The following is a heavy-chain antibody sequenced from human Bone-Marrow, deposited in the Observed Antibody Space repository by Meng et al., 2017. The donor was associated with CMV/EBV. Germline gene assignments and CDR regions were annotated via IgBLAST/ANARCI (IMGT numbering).Heavy chain of an antibody. CDR3: ARTRVRFLEWPPQDY. CDR1: GFTFSSYA. V-gene: IGHV3-23*01. J-gene: IGHJ4*02. D-gene: IGHD3-3*01. CDR2: ISGSGGST. Sequence: GESLKISCAASGFTFSSYAMSWVRQAPGKGLEWVSAISGSGGSTYYADSVKGRFTISRDNSKNTLYLQMNSLRAEDTAVYYCARTRVRFLEWPPQDYWGQGTLVTVSS.